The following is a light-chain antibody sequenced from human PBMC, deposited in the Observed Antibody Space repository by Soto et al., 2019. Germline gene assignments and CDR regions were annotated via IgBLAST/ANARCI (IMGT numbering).Light chain of an antibody. V-gene: IGKV3-15*01. Sequence: EIVMTQSPATLSVSPGERATLSCRASQSVRNNLAWYQQKPGQTPRLLIYDASSRASGIPARFSGSGSGTDFTLTISSLQSEDFPLYYCQQYHDWPPRMFGQGPKVQIK. CDR2: DAS. J-gene: IGKJ1*01. CDR3: QQYHDWPPRM. CDR1: QSVRNN.